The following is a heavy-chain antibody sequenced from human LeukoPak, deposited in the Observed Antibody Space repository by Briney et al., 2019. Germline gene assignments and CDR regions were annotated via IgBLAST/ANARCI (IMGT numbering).Heavy chain of an antibody. CDR1: GYTFTAYY. D-gene: IGHD2-15*01. CDR3: ASEAFCAGGRCYLQRVAS. CDR2: IDTSTGDT. J-gene: IGHJ4*02. Sequence: WASVKVSCKASGYTFTAYYMNWVRQAPGQGLEWMGWIDTSTGDTKYAQKFQGRVTISRDTSTGTSYMELRSLISGDTAVYYCASEAFCAGGRCYLQRVASWGPGTLVTVSS. V-gene: IGHV1-2*02.